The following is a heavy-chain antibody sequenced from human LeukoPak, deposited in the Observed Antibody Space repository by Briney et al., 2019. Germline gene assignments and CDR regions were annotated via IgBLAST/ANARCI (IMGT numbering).Heavy chain of an antibody. Sequence: PSETLSLTCAVSGGSISSGGYSWSWIRQPAGKGLEWIGRIYSSGSTSYNPSLKSRVTMSVDTSKNQFSLKLSSVTAADTAVYYCARNWYFDVWGRGTLVTVSS. CDR3: ARNWYFDV. V-gene: IGHV4-61*02. CDR2: IYSSGST. J-gene: IGHJ2*01. CDR1: GGSISSGGYS.